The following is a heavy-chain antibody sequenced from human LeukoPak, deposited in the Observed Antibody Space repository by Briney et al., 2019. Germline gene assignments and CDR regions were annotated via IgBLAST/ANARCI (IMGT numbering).Heavy chain of an antibody. Sequence: SVKVSCKASGGTFSSYAISWVRQAPGKGLEWTGGIIPIFGTANYAQKFQGRVTITADESTSTAYMELSSLRSEDTAVYYCARDGDDSSGYYFSSWFDPWGQGTLVTVSS. CDR1: GGTFSSYA. CDR3: ARDGDDSSGYYFSSWFDP. D-gene: IGHD3-22*01. CDR2: IIPIFGTA. J-gene: IGHJ5*02. V-gene: IGHV1-69*01.